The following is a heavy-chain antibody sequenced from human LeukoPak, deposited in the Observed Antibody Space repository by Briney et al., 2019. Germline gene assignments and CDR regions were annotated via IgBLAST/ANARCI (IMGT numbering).Heavy chain of an antibody. D-gene: IGHD3-22*01. Sequence: GGSLRLSCVASGLTFSDYYMTWIRQAPGKGLEWVSAISGSGGSTYYADSAKGRFTISRDNSKNTLYLQMNSLRAEDTAVYYCAKEGRWGITMIVVVTPYWGQGTLVTVSS. V-gene: IGHV3-23*01. J-gene: IGHJ4*02. CDR3: AKEGRWGITMIVVVTPY. CDR1: GLTFSDYY. CDR2: ISGSGGST.